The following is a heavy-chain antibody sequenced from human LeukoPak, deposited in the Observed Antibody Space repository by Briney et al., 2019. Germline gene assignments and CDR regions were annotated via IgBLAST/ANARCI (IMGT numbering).Heavy chain of an antibody. CDR1: GFTFSGSA. D-gene: IGHD3-22*01. J-gene: IGHJ4*02. CDR3: ARGVDYYDSSGTIDY. CDR2: VWYDGSKT. Sequence: GGSLRLSCAASGFTFSGSAMHRVRQAPGKGLEWVAVVWYDGSKTYSADSVKGRITISRDDSKNTLYLQMNSLRAEDTAVYYCARGVDYYDSSGTIDYWGQGTLVTVSS. V-gene: IGHV3-33*08.